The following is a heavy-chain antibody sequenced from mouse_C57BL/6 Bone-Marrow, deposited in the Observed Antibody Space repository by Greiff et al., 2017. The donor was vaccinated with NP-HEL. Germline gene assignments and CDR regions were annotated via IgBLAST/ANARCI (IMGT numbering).Heavy chain of an antibody. V-gene: IGHV14-3*01. D-gene: IGHD1-1*01. CDR3: ARGAYYGSSFFWYFDV. Sequence: VQLQQSVAELVRPGASVKLSCTASGFNIKNTYMHWVKQRPEQGLEWIGRIDPANGNTKYAPQFQGKATITADTSSNTAYLQLSSLTSEDTAIYYCARGAYYGSSFFWYFDVWGTGTTVTVSS. CDR1: GFNIKNTY. J-gene: IGHJ1*03. CDR2: IDPANGNT.